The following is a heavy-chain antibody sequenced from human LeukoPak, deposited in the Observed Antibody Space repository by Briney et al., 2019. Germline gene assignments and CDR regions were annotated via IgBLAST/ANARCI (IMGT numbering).Heavy chain of an antibody. CDR1: GFTFSDYY. D-gene: IGHD1-7*01. CDR2: ISSSNSYT. J-gene: IGHJ4*02. V-gene: IGHV3-11*06. Sequence: SGGSLRLSCAASGFTFSDYYMSWIRQAPGKGLEWVSYISSSNSYTNYADSVKGRFTISRDNAKNSLYLQMNSLRAEDTAVYYCARWGVLELVFDYWGQGTLVTVSS. CDR3: ARWGVLELVFDY.